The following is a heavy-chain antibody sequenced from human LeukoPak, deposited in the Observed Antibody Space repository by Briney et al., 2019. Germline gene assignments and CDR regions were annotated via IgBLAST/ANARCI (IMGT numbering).Heavy chain of an antibody. J-gene: IGHJ4*02. V-gene: IGHV4-59*01. CDR2: IYDTGIA. Sequence: PSETLSLTCTVSGGSISSYYWSWIRQPPGKGLEWIGYIYDTGIATYNPSLKSRVTIPVDTSKNQFSLKLSSVTAADTAVYYCARARLEGFYFDYWGQGTLVTVSS. CDR1: GGSISSYY. D-gene: IGHD6-19*01. CDR3: ARARLEGFYFDY.